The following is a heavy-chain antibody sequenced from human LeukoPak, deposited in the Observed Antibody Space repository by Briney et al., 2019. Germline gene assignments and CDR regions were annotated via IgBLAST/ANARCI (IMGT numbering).Heavy chain of an antibody. J-gene: IGHJ6*02. Sequence: AGSLSLSCAASGFTFSDYYRSWIRQAPGKGLEWVSYINSSSSYTNYADYVKSQFPVSRDNAKNPLYLQRNSLRAEGAVLYDCARGHHGMDVWGQGTTVSVSS. V-gene: IGHV3-11*06. CDR3: ARGHHGMDV. CDR2: INSSSSYT. CDR1: GFTFSDYY.